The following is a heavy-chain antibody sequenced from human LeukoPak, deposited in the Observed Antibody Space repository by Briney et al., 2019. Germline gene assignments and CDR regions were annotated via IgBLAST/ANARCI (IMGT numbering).Heavy chain of an antibody. CDR3: ATHWDTDYCDSSGPATN. V-gene: IGHV1-46*01. J-gene: IGHJ4*02. D-gene: IGHD3-22*01. CDR1: GYTFTDYY. Sequence: ASVKVSCKASGYTFTDYYIHWVRQAPGQGLEWMGIINVSGGGTTYAQKFQGRVTMTEDTSTDTAYMELSSLRSEDTAVYYCATHWDTDYCDSSGPATNWGQGTLVTVSS. CDR2: INVSGGGT.